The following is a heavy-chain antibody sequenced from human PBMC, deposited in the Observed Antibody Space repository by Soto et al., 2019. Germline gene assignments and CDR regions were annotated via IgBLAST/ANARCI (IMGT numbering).Heavy chain of an antibody. CDR1: GFTFSTYG. V-gene: IGHV3-30*18. J-gene: IGHJ6*02. CDR2: ISYDGSNK. CDR3: AKPYQPYYYYYGMDV. Sequence: GGSLRLSCAASGFTFSTYGMHWVRQAPGKGLEWVALISYDGSNKYYADSVKGRFTISRDNSQNTLYLQMNSLRAEDTAVYYCAKPYQPYYYYYGMDVWGQGTTVTVSS. D-gene: IGHD2-2*01.